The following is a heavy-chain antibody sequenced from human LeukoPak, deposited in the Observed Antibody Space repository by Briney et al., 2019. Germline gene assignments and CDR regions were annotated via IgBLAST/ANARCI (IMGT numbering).Heavy chain of an antibody. CDR3: ARDRSRDAFDI. CDR1: GYTFTSYY. D-gene: IGHD2-15*01. Sequence: ASVKVSCKPSGYTFTSYYMHWVRHAPGQGLESRGIMNPSGGSTSYAQKFQGRVTMTRDTSTSTVYMELRSLRAEYTAAFFCARDRSRDAFDIWGQGTMVTVSS. V-gene: IGHV1-46*01. J-gene: IGHJ3*02. CDR2: MNPSGGST.